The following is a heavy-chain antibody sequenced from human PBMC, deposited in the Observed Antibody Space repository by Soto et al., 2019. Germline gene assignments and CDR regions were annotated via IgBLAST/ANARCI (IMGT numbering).Heavy chain of an antibody. CDR2: INHSGST. CDR1: GGSFSGYY. V-gene: IGHV4-34*01. D-gene: IGHD6-19*01. Sequence: SETLSLTCTVYGGSFSGYYWSWIRQPPGKGLEWIGEINHSGSTNYNPSLKSRVTISVDTSKNQFSLKLNSVTAADTAVYFCARGRVSSGWYRDYWGQGTLVTVSS. CDR3: ARGRVSSGWYRDY. J-gene: IGHJ4*02.